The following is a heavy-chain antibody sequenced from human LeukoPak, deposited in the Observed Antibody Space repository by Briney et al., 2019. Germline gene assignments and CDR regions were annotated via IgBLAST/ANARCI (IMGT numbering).Heavy chain of an antibody. V-gene: IGHV4-39*01. CDR3: VRGDYDLSGSYHYGMDV. CDR1: GDSMTNSNSY. CDR2: IYYDGRT. J-gene: IGHJ6*02. Sequence: SETLSLTCTVSGDSMTNSNSYWAWNRRPPGKGLEWIGSIYYDGRTYYSPSLRSRVTVSADTSKSQFSLKLSSVTAADTAVYYCVRGDYDLSGSYHYGMDVWGQGTTVTVSS. D-gene: IGHD3-10*01.